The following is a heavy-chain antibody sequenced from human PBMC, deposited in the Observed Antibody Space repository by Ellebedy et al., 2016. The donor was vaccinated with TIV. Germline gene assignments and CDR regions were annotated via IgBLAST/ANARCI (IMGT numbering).Heavy chain of an antibody. J-gene: IGHJ3*02. D-gene: IGHD5-18*01. CDR1: GYTFTSYG. V-gene: IGHV1-18*04. CDR3: ARVWRGTWIQIWPSTLYDAFDI. CDR2: ISAYNGNT. Sequence: ASVKVSCXASGYTFTSYGISWVRQAPGQGLEWMGWISAYNGNTNYAQKLQGRVTMTTDTSTSTAYMELRSLRSDDTAVYYCARVWRGTWIQIWPSTLYDAFDIWGQGTMVTVSS.